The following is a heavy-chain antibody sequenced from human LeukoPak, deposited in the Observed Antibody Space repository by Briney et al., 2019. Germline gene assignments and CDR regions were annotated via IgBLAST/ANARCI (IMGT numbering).Heavy chain of an antibody. V-gene: IGHV1-2*02. D-gene: IGHD3-22*01. CDR1: GYTFTSYG. J-gene: IGHJ5*02. CDR3: ARSYYDSSGS. Sequence: ASVKVSCKASGYTFTSYGISWVRQAPGQGLEWMGWINPNSGGTNYAQKFQGRVTMTRDTSISTAYMELSRLRSDDTAVYYCARSYYDSSGSWGQGTLVTVSS. CDR2: INPNSGGT.